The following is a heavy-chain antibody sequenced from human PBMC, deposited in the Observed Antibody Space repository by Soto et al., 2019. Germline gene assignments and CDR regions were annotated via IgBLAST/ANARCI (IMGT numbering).Heavy chain of an antibody. J-gene: IGHJ5*02. V-gene: IGHV4-34*01. CDR1: GGSFSGYY. Sequence: PSETLSLTCAVYGGSFSGYYWSWIRQPPGKGLEWIGEINHSGSTNYNPSLKSRVTISVDTSKNQFSLKLSSVTAADTAVYYCARNLGSSDVGGDSNNRWFDPWGQGTLVTVSS. CDR2: INHSGST. CDR3: ARNLGSSDVGGDSNNRWFDP. D-gene: IGHD4-17*01.